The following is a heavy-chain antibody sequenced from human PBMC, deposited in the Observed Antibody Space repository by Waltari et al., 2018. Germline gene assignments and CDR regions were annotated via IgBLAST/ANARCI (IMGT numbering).Heavy chain of an antibody. V-gene: IGHV4-4*02. CDR2: IYHSWST. D-gene: IGHD6-13*01. CDR1: GGSISSSNW. CDR3: ARGHGSSTSTKIYYFDY. Sequence: QVQLQESGPGLVKPSGTLSLTCAVSGGSISSSNWWSWVRQPPGKGLEWIGEIYHSWSTNYNPSLKSRVTISVDKSKNQFSLKLSSVTAADTAVYYCARGHGSSTSTKIYYFDYWGQGTLVTVSS. J-gene: IGHJ4*02.